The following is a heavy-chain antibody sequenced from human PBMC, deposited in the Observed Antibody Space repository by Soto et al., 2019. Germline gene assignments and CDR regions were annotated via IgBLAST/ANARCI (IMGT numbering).Heavy chain of an antibody. CDR2: IIPIFGTA. D-gene: IGHD5-18*01. Sequence: SVKVSCKASGGTCSSYAISWVRQAPGQGLEWMGGIIPIFGTANYAQKFQGRVTITADESTSTAYMELSSLRSEDTAVYYCAREGGYSYGSTPFDYWGQGTLVTVSS. J-gene: IGHJ4*02. CDR3: AREGGYSYGSTPFDY. V-gene: IGHV1-69*13. CDR1: GGTCSSYA.